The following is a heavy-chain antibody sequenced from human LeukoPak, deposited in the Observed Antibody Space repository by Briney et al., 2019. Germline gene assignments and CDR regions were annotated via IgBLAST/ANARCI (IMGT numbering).Heavy chain of an antibody. V-gene: IGHV3-23*01. Sequence: GGSLRLSCAASGFTFNNYAMSWVRQAPGKGLEWVSAISGSGGSTYYADSVKGRFTISRDNSKNTLYLQMNSLRAEDTAVYYCAKQISSGYYYGYFDYWGQGTLVTVSS. CDR3: AKQISSGYYYGYFDY. CDR1: GFTFNNYA. D-gene: IGHD3-22*01. CDR2: ISGSGGST. J-gene: IGHJ4*02.